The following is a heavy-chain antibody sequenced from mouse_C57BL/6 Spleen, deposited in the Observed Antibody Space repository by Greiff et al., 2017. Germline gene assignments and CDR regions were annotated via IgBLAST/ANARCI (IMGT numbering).Heavy chain of an antibody. J-gene: IGHJ4*01. CDR3: VRPSNYVNAMDY. D-gene: IGHD2-5*01. CDR1: GFSFNTYA. Sequence: EVQLQQSGGGLVQPKGSLKLSCAASGFSFNTYAMNWVRQAPGQGLEWVARIRSKSNNYATYYADSVKDRFTITRDDSESMLYLQMNNLKTEDTAMYYCVRPSNYVNAMDYWGQGTSVTVSS. CDR2: IRSKSNNYAT. V-gene: IGHV10-1*01.